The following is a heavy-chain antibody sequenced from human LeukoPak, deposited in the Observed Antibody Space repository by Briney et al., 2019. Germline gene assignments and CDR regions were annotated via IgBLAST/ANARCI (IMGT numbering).Heavy chain of an antibody. V-gene: IGHV3-23*01. D-gene: IGHD6-13*01. CDR2: ISCSGGST. CDR3: SKDPSWERRGYSTNWFDP. Sequence: PGGSLRLSCAASGFTFSSYAMSWVRQAPGKGLEWVSGISCSGGSTYYADSVKGRFTISRKNSKNPLYLQMNRLRAEETAVYYCSKDPSWERRGYSTNWFDPWGQGTLVTVSS. CDR1: GFTFSSYA. J-gene: IGHJ5*02.